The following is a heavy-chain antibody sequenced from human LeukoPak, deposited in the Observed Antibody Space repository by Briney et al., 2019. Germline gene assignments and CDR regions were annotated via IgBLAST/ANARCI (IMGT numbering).Heavy chain of an antibody. Sequence: PSQTLSLTCTVSGGSISHVAYSWSWIRQPPGEGLEWIGLFHHTVGIDYKPSLKSRVTISGDRTKNQLSLTLTSVTAADTAVYYCVRGGGLPNCGGYCPPDTWGQGKMVIVSS. V-gene: IGHV4-30-2*01. CDR1: GGSISHVAYS. CDR3: VRGGGLPNCGGYCPPDT. J-gene: IGHJ3*02. D-gene: IGHD2-21*02. CDR2: FHHTVGI.